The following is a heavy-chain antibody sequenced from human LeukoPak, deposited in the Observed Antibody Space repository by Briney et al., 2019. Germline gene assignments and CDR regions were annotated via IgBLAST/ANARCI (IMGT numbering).Heavy chain of an antibody. Sequence: SETLSLTCAVYGGSFSGYYWSCIRQPPGKGLEWIGEINHSGSTNYNPSLKSRVTISVDTSKNQFSLKLSSVTAADTAVYYCARKTGGGAFDIWGQGTMVTVSS. V-gene: IGHV4-34*01. D-gene: IGHD1-26*01. CDR1: GGSFSGYY. J-gene: IGHJ3*02. CDR3: ARKTGGGAFDI. CDR2: INHSGST.